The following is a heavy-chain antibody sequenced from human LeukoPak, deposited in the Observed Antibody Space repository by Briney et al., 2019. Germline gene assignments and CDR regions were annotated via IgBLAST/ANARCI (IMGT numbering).Heavy chain of an antibody. J-gene: IGHJ4*02. CDR2: ITYSGGIT. V-gene: IGHV3-23*01. D-gene: IGHD6-19*01. CDR3: AKDRRSIAVAGYFDY. CDR1: EFTFSSYA. Sequence: GGSLRLSCAASEFTFSSYAMSWVRQAPGKGLEWVSAITYSGGITYYADSVKGRFTISRDNSKNTLYLQMNSLRAEDTAVYYCAKDRRSIAVAGYFDYWGQGTQVTVSS.